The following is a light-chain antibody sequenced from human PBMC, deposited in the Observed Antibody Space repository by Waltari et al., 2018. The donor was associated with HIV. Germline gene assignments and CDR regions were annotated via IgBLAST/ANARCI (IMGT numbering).Light chain of an antibody. CDR2: EVS. V-gene: IGLV2-14*03. J-gene: IGLJ3*02. CDR3: TSYTTSDTLR. Sequence: QSVLTQPASVSGSPGQSVTISCTGTSSDFGFDNYFSWYQQYPGKAPTLIIYEVSSRPSGVSDRFSGSKSGNTASLTISGLQNEDEADYFCTSYTTSDTLRFGGGTKVTVL. CDR1: SSDFGFDNY.